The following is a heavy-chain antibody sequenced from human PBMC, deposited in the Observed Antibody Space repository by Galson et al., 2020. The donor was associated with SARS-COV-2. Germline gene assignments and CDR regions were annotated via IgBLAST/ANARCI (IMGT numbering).Heavy chain of an antibody. V-gene: IGHV4-61*02. J-gene: IGHJ4*02. CDR2: IYTSGST. D-gene: IGHD5-12*01. CDR3: ARESRVEMARITYSYYFDY. Sequence: SETLSLTCTVSGGSISSGSYYWSWMRQPAGKGLEWIGRIYTSGSTNYNPSLKSRVIISVDTSKNQFSLKLSSVTAADTAVYYCARESRVEMARITYSYYFDYWGQGILVTVSS. CDR1: GGSISSGSYY.